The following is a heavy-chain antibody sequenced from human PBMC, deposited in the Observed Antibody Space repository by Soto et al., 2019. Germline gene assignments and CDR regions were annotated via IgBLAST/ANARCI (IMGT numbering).Heavy chain of an antibody. CDR1: GLTFSSYS. J-gene: IGHJ5*02. CDR2: ITSRSTNI. CDR3: ARGKGLFSGGSCYSERLNWFDP. V-gene: IGHV3-21*01. Sequence: GGCLRLSXAASGLTFSSYSMSWVRQTPGKGLECVSSITSRSTNIFYVDSVKGRFTIPRDNAKNSLYLQMNSLRAEDTAVYYCARGKGLFSGGSCYSERLNWFDPWGQGTLVTVSS. D-gene: IGHD2-15*01.